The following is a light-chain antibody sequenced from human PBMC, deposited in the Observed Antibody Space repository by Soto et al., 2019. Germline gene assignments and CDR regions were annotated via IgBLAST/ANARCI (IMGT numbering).Light chain of an antibody. CDR3: QHHGSSLWT. CDR1: QSVSSSY. CDR2: GAS. J-gene: IGKJ1*01. V-gene: IGKV3-20*01. Sequence: EIVLTQSPGTLSVSPGERATLSCRASQSVSSSYLAWYQQKPGQAPRLLIYGASSRATGIPDRFSGSGSGTDVTLTISRLEPEDFAVYYCQHHGSSLWTFGQGTKVEIK.